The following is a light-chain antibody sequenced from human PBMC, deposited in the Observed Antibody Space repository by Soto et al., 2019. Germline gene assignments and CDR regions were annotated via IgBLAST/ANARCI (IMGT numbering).Light chain of an antibody. V-gene: IGKV3-20*01. CDR1: QSVSSSY. J-gene: IGKJ1*01. Sequence: EIVLTQSPGTLSLSPGERATLSCRASQSVSSSYLAWYQQKPGQAPRLLIYGASSRATGIPDRFSGSGSEKDFTLTISRLEPEDFAVYYCQQYCSSSWTFGQGTKVEIK. CDR3: QQYCSSSWT. CDR2: GAS.